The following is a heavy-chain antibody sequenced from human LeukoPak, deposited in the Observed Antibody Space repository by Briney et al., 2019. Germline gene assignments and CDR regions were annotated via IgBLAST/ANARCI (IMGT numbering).Heavy chain of an antibody. CDR3: ARHLYYYDSSGYRDAFDI. V-gene: IGHV4-39*01. Sequence: SETLSLTCTVSGGSISSSSYYWGWIRQPPGKGLEWIGSIYYSGSTYYNLSLKSRVTISVDTSKNQFSLKLSSVTAADTAVYYCARHLYYYDSSGYRDAFDIWGQGTMVTVSS. J-gene: IGHJ3*02. CDR2: IYYSGST. D-gene: IGHD3-22*01. CDR1: GGSISSSSYY.